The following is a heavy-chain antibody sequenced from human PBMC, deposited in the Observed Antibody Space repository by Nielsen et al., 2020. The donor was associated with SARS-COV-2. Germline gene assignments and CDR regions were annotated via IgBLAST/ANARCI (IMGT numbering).Heavy chain of an antibody. CDR2: ISGLSRDI. CDR3: AREGLDYYYMDV. J-gene: IGHJ6*03. V-gene: IGHV3-21*01. CDR1: GFTLSIYT. D-gene: IGHD3-10*01. Sequence: GESLKISCAASGFTLSIYTMNWVRQAPGKGLEWISSISGLSRDIYYADSVKGRFTISRDNAKNSLYLQMNSLRAEDTAVYYCAREGLDYYYMDVWGKGTTVTVSS.